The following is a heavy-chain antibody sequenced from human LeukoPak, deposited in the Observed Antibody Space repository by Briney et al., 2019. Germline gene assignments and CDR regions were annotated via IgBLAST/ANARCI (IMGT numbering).Heavy chain of an antibody. J-gene: IGHJ4*02. V-gene: IGHV3-73*01. D-gene: IGHD6-19*01. CDR2: IRSKADSYAT. CDR3: TREYGSGWPFDY. Sequence: GGSLRLSCAASGFTFSDSAIHWVRQASGKGLEWVGRIRSKADSYATTYGASVKGRFTISRDDSQNTAYLHMNSLKTEDTAMYYCTREYGSGWPFDYWGQGTLVTVSS. CDR1: GFTFSDSA.